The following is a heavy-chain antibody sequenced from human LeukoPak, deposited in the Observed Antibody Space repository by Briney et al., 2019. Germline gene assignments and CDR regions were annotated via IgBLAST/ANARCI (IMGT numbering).Heavy chain of an antibody. CDR3: ARCIAVARRWFDP. J-gene: IGHJ5*02. CDR2: IIPIFGTA. Sequence: ASVKVSCKASGATFISYAMSWVRQAPGQGLEWMGGIIPIFGTANYAQKFQGRVTITADKSTSTAYMEVSSLRSEDTAVYYCARCIAVARRWFDPWGQGTLVTVSS. CDR1: GATFISYA. D-gene: IGHD6-19*01. V-gene: IGHV1-69*06.